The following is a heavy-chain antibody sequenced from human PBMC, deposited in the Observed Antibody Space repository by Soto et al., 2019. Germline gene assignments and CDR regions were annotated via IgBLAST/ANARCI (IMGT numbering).Heavy chain of an antibody. J-gene: IGHJ6*02. Sequence: QVQLVESGGGVVQPGRSLRLSCAASGFTFSSYGMHWVRQAPGKGLEWVAVISYDGSNKYYADSVKGRFTISRDNSKNTLYLQMNSLRAEDTAVYYCAKPRSSSSGGTGCYGMDVWGQGTTVTVSS. CDR1: GFTFSSYG. D-gene: IGHD6-6*01. CDR3: AKPRSSSSGGTGCYGMDV. V-gene: IGHV3-30*18. CDR2: ISYDGSNK.